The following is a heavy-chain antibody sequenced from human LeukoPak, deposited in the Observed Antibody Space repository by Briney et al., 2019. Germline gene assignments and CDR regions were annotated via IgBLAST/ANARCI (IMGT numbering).Heavy chain of an antibody. D-gene: IGHD3-16*02. CDR2: ISGSGGST. CDR1: GFTFSSYA. Sequence: GGSLRLSCAASGFTFSSYAMSWVRQAPGKGLEWVSAISGSGGSTYYADSVKGRFTISRDNSKNTLYLQMNSLRAEDTAVYYCAKEPAGPLSQGYYYYGMDVWGQGTTVTVSS. CDR3: AKEPAGPLSQGYYYYGMDV. V-gene: IGHV3-23*01. J-gene: IGHJ6*02.